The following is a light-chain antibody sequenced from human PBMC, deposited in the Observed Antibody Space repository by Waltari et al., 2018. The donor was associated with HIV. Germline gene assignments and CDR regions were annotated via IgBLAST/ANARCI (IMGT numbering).Light chain of an antibody. V-gene: IGKV3-20*01. CDR2: GAS. J-gene: IGKJ1*01. CDR3: QQYGSSPRT. CDR1: QSVSSSY. Sequence: EIVLTPSPGTLSVSPGERATLPRRASQSVSSSYLAWYQQKPGQAPRLLIDGASGRATGIPDRFSGMGSGTDFTCNISRLEPEDFAVYYCQQYGSSPRTFGQGTKVEIK.